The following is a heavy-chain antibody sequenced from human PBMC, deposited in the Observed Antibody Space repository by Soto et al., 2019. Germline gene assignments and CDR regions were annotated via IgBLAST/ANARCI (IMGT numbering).Heavy chain of an antibody. D-gene: IGHD6-19*01. CDR2: IYSGGST. Sequence: PVGSLRLPSAASWFTVSSNYMSCVRQAPGKGLEWVSVIYSGGSTHYADSVKGRFTISRDSSKNTVSLEMTSLRAEDTAVYYCAKGGRQWLVTSDFNYWGQGALVTVSP. CDR1: WFTVSSNY. CDR3: AKGGRQWLVTSDFNY. V-gene: IGHV3-53*05. J-gene: IGHJ4*02.